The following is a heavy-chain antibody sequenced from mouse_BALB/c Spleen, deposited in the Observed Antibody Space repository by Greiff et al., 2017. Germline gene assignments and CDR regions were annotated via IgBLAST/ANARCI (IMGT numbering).Heavy chain of an antibody. CDR3: ARLVRAMDY. J-gene: IGHJ4*01. CDR1: GYTFTDYA. D-gene: IGHD2-10*02. Sequence: VQLQESGAELVRPGVSVKISCKGSGYTFTDYAMHWVKQSHAKSLEWSGVISTYYGDASYNQKFKGKATMTVDKSSSTAYMELARLTSEDSAIYYCARLVRAMDYWGQGTSVTVSS. V-gene: IGHV1S137*01. CDR2: ISTYYGDA.